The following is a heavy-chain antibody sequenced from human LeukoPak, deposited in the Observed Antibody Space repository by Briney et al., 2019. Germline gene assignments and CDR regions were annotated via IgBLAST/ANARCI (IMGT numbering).Heavy chain of an antibody. CDR1: GFTFTNAW. D-gene: IGHD3-22*01. CDR2: IKRKTDGGTT. CDR3: TTHSSVARYGV. Sequence: GGSLRLSCAASGFTFTNAWMTWVRQAPGKGLEWVGRIKRKTDGGTTDYAAPVKGRFTISRDDSKNTLYLQMNSLKTEDTAVYYCTTHSSVARYGVWGQGTLVTVSS. J-gene: IGHJ3*01. V-gene: IGHV3-15*01.